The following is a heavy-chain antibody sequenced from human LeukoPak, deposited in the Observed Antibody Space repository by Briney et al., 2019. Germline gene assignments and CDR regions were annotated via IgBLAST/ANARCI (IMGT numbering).Heavy chain of an antibody. V-gene: IGHV4-4*09. D-gene: IGHD6-6*01. Sequence: SETLSLTCTVSGGSTTTNYWGWIRRPPGKGLEYIGYISTSGSTNYSPSLKSRLTISLDTSRNQFSLRLTSVTAADTAVYFCARLVHGSAWYYFDYWGQGALVTVSS. CDR1: GGSTTTNY. CDR2: ISTSGST. CDR3: ARLVHGSAWYYFDY. J-gene: IGHJ4*02.